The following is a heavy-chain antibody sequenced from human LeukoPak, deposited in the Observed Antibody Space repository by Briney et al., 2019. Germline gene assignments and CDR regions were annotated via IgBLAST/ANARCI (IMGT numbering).Heavy chain of an antibody. CDR2: INHSGST. J-gene: IGHJ4*02. CDR1: GGSCSGYY. D-gene: IGHD1-20*01. Sequence: PSETLSFTCAVYGGSCSGYYWSWIRPPPGKGLEWIGEINHSGSTNYNTSLKSRVTISVNTSKNQFTLKLSSVTAADTAVYYGASLGLSITGKQGIDYWGQGTLVTVSS. CDR3: ASLGLSITGKQGIDY. V-gene: IGHV4-34*01.